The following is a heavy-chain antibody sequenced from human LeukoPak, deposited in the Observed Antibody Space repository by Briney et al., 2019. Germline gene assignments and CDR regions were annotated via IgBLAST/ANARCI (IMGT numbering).Heavy chain of an antibody. J-gene: IGHJ5*02. V-gene: IGHV4-38-2*01. CDR1: AVSLSSSYY. CDR2: ISHAGTT. Sequence: PSSTTFLTSAESAVSLSSSYYWAWIRQPPVKGLKWIATISHAGTTYYNPSLKSRLTMSLDTPKMQFSLDLSSVTAADTAVYYCARINTVKATFDHWGLGTQVTVFS. CDR3: ARINTVKATFDH. D-gene: IGHD3-10*01.